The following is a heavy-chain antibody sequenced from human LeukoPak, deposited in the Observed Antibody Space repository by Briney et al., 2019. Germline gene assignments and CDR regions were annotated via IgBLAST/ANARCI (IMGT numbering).Heavy chain of an antibody. V-gene: IGHV3-53*01. J-gene: IGHJ4*02. CDR2: IYSGGST. CDR3: ARYSSGNFDY. Sequence: GGSLRLSCAASGFTVSSNYMSWVRQAPGKGLEWVSVIYSGGSTYYANSVKGRFTISRDNSKNTLYLQMNSLRAEDTAVYYCARYSSGNFDYWGQGTLVTVSS. D-gene: IGHD3-22*01. CDR1: GFTVSSNY.